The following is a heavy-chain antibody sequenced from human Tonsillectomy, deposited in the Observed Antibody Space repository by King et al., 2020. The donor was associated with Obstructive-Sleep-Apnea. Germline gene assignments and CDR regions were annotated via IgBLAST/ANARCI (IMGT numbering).Heavy chain of an antibody. J-gene: IGHJ6*02. CDR3: ATTARGDYDYYGLDV. V-gene: IGHV3-23*04. CDR2: IRVSGGGT. CDR1: GFTFSNYA. Sequence: VQLVESGGGLVQPGGSLRLSCRASGFTFSNYAMSWVRQAPGKGLEWGSGIRVSGGGTYYADSVKGRFTISRDNFKKTLYLQMNSLRADDTAAYYCATTARGDYDYYGLDVWGQGTTVIVSS. D-gene: IGHD4/OR15-4a*01.